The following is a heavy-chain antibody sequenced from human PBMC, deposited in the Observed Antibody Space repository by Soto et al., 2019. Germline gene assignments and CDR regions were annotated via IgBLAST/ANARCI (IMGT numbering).Heavy chain of an antibody. V-gene: IGHV4-31*03. Sequence: LPLTCTVSGGSIYTGGFYWSWIRQLPGKGLEWLGYIYYTGSTQYTPSLKSRLSISTDTSDNQFSLRLNSVTAADTAVYYCATSLVTSRARVDYWGQGTPVTVSS. CDR3: ATSLVTSRARVDY. J-gene: IGHJ4*02. D-gene: IGHD1-26*01. CDR2: IYYTGST. CDR1: GGSIYTGGFY.